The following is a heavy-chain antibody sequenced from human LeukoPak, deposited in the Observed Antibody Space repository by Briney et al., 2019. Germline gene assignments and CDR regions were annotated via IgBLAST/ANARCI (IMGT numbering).Heavy chain of an antibody. V-gene: IGHV1-2*02. CDR3: ASGRVEGYYDFWSGYLNAFDI. D-gene: IGHD3-3*01. CDR2: INPNSGGT. CDR1: GYTFTGYY. J-gene: IGHJ3*02. Sequence: ASVKVSCKASGYTFTGYYMHWVRQAPGQGLEWMGWINPNSGGTNYAQKFQGRVTMTRDTSITTAYMGLSRLRSDDTAVYFCASGRVEGYYDFWSGYLNAFDIWGQGTMVTVSS.